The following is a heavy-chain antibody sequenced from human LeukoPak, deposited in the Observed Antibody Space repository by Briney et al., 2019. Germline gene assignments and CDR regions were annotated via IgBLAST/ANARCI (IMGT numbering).Heavy chain of an antibody. V-gene: IGHV4-39*07. Sequence: PSETLSLTCTVSGGSISSSSYYWGRIRQPPGKGLEWIGSIYYSGSTYYNPSLKSRVTISVDTSKNQFSLKLSSVTAADTAVYYCARAATYYYDSSGYYPLPYYFDYWGQGTLVTVSS. D-gene: IGHD3-22*01. CDR1: GGSISSSSYY. CDR2: IYYSGST. J-gene: IGHJ4*02. CDR3: ARAATYYYDSSGYYPLPYYFDY.